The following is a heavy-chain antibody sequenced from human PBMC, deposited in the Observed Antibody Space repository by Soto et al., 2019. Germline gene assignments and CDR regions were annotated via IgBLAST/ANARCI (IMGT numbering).Heavy chain of an antibody. CDR2: INAGNGNT. CDR1: GYTFTSYA. J-gene: IGHJ5*02. CDR3: ARDLGYCSGGSCYSLNWFDP. Sequence: ASVKVSCKASGYTFTSYAMHWVRQAPGQRLGWMGWINAGNGNTKYSQKFQGRVTITRDTSASTAYMELSSLRSEDTAVYYCARDLGYCSGGSCYSLNWFDPWGQGTLVTVSS. V-gene: IGHV1-3*01. D-gene: IGHD2-15*01.